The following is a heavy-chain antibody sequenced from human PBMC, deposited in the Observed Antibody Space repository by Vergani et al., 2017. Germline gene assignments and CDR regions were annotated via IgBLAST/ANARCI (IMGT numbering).Heavy chain of an antibody. CDR3: AKDKAAYYYYYGMDV. J-gene: IGHJ6*02. CDR2: ISYDGSNK. CDR1: GFTFSSYG. D-gene: IGHD2-15*01. Sequence: QVQLVESGGGVVQPGRSLRLSCAASGFTFSSYGMHWVRQAPGKGLEWVAVISYDGSNKYYADSVKGRFTISRDNSKNTLYLQMNSLRAEDTAVYYCAKDKAAYYYYYGMDVWGQGP. V-gene: IGHV3-30*18.